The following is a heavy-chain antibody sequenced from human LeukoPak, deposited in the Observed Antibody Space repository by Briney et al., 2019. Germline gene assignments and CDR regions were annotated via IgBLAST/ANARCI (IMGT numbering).Heavy chain of an antibody. D-gene: IGHD3-16*01. Sequence: SETLSLTCTVSGGSISSYYWSWIRQPPGKGLEWIGYIYYSGSTNYNPSLKSRVTISVDTSKNQFSLKLSSVTAADTAVYYCARVGGSQLIDYWGQGTLVTVSS. CDR3: ARVGGSQLIDY. CDR2: IYYSGST. CDR1: GGSISSYY. V-gene: IGHV4-59*01. J-gene: IGHJ4*02.